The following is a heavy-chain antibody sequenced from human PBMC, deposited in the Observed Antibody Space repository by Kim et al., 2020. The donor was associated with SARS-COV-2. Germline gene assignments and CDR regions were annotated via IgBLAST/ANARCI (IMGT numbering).Heavy chain of an antibody. D-gene: IGHD2-2*01. CDR2: VDHSGTT. Sequence: SETLSLTCVVSGASISSSSCWSWVRQPPGKGLEWIGEVDHSGTTSYNVSLKSRVTISVDKSKNQFSLRLNSVSAADTAVYYCARGVSRAWPLRAWFDPWGQGTLVTVSP. V-gene: IGHV4-4*02. CDR1: GASISSSSC. J-gene: IGHJ5*02. CDR3: ARGVSRAWPLRAWFDP.